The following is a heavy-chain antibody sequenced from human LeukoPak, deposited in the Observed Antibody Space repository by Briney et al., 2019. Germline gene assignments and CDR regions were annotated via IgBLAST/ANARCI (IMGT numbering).Heavy chain of an antibody. CDR1: GYTFSGYY. Sequence: ASVKVSCKTSGYTFSGYYIHWVRQAPGQGLEWLGRIDPKSGGTSFAHNFQGRVTMTTDTSISTVYMDLSSLRSDDTAVYYCARADREIRPRYYYMDVWGKGTTVTVSS. CDR2: IDPKSGGT. J-gene: IGHJ6*03. CDR3: ARADREIRPRYYYMDV. V-gene: IGHV1-2*06. D-gene: IGHD1-14*01.